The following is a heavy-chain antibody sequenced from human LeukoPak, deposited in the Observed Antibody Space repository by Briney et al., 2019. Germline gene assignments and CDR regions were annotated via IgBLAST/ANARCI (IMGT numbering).Heavy chain of an antibody. Sequence: ASVKVSCRASGGTFSSYAISWVRQAPGQGLEWMGGIIPIFGTANYAQKFQGRVTITADESTSTAYMELSSLRSEDTAVYYCAREWLVGMYYFDYWGQGTLVTVSS. CDR3: AREWLVGMYYFDY. D-gene: IGHD6-19*01. CDR1: GGTFSSYA. J-gene: IGHJ4*02. CDR2: IIPIFGTA. V-gene: IGHV1-69*13.